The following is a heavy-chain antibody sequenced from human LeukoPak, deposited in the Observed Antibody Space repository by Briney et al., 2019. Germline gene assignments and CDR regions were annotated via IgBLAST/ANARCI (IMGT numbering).Heavy chain of an antibody. CDR2: FDPEDCET. CDR3: ATGIAAAASSGGVY. V-gene: IGHV1-24*01. Sequence: ASVKVSCKVSGYTLTELSMHWVRQAPGKGLEWMGGFDPEDCETIYAQKFQGRVTMTEDTSTDTAYMELSSLRSEDTAVYYCATGIAAAASSGGVYWGQGTLVTVSS. D-gene: IGHD6-13*01. CDR1: GYTLTELS. J-gene: IGHJ4*02.